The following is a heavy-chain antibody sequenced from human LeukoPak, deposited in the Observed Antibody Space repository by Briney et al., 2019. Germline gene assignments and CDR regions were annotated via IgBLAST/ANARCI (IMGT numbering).Heavy chain of an antibody. Sequence: PGGSLRLSCVDSGFTFSSYWMSWVRQAPGKGLEWVANIKQDGSEKYYVDSVKGRFTISRDNAKNSLYLQMNSLRAEDTAVYYCAIETAIAARPFGYWGQGTLVTVSS. CDR2: IKQDGSEK. V-gene: IGHV3-7*03. CDR3: AIETAIAARPFGY. CDR1: GFTFSSYW. D-gene: IGHD6-6*01. J-gene: IGHJ4*02.